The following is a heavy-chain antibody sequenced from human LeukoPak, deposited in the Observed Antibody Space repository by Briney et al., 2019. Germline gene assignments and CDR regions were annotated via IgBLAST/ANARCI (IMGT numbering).Heavy chain of an antibody. CDR1: GFTFSSYA. J-gene: IGHJ4*02. CDR2: ISSSSSYI. CDR3: ARRPDYDEFDY. Sequence: GGSLRLSCAASGFTFSSYAMSWVRQAPGKGLEWVSSISSSSSYIYYADSVKGRFTISRDNAKNSLYLQMNSLRAEDTAVCYCARRPDYDEFDYWGQGTLVTVSS. D-gene: IGHD4-17*01. V-gene: IGHV3-21*01.